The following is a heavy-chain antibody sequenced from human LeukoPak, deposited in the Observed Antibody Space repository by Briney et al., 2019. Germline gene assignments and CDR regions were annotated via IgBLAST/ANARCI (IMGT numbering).Heavy chain of an antibody. CDR3: ARVYCSGGSCYSEWFDP. D-gene: IGHD2-15*01. J-gene: IGHJ5*02. CDR1: GGSISSYY. Sequence: RASETLSLTCTVSGGSISSYYWSWIRQPPGKGLEWIGYIYYSGSTNYNPSLKSRVTISVDTSKNQFSLKLSSVTAADTAVYYCARVYCSGGSCYSEWFDPWGQGTLVTVSS. CDR2: IYYSGST. V-gene: IGHV4-59*01.